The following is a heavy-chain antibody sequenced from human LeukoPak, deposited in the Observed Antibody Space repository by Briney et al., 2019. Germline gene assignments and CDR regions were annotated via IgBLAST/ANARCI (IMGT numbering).Heavy chain of an antibody. CDR2: ISWNSGSI. V-gene: IGHV3-9*01. CDR3: ATGSTFDY. Sequence: SLRLSCAASGFTFDDYAMHWVRQAPGKGLEWVSGISWNSGSIGYADSVKGRFTISRDNAKNSLYLQMNSLRAEDTALYYCATGSTFDYWGQGTLVTVYS. CDR1: GFTFDDYA. J-gene: IGHJ4*02. D-gene: IGHD2-2*01.